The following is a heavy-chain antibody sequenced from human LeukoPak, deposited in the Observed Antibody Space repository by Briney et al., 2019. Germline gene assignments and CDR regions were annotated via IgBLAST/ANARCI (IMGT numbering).Heavy chain of an antibody. V-gene: IGHV4-39*07. D-gene: IGHD5-18*01. CDR1: GGSISSSSYY. J-gene: IGHJ4*02. CDR3: AAGLTDTAMVRWIGSDFDY. CDR2: IYYSGST. Sequence: TSETLSLTCTVSGGSISSSSYYWGWIRQPPGKGLEWIGSIYYSGSTYYNPSLKSRVTISVDTSKNQFSLKLSSVTAADTAVYYCAAGLTDTAMVRWIGSDFDYWGQGTLVTVSS.